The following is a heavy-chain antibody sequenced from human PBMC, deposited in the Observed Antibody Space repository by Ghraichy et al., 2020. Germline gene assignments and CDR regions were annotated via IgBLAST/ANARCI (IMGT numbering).Heavy chain of an antibody. CDR1: GFTFSDHY. CDR3: ARESTLGYCSRTSCYDFDY. J-gene: IGHJ4*02. V-gene: IGHV3-72*01. Sequence: GGSLRLSCAASGFTFSDHYMDWVRQAPGKGLEWVGRARNKANSYTTEYAASVKGRFTIPRDDSKNSLDLQMNSLKTEDTAVYYCARESTLGYCSRTSCYDFDYWGQGTLVTVSS. D-gene: IGHD2-2*01. CDR2: ARNKANSYTT.